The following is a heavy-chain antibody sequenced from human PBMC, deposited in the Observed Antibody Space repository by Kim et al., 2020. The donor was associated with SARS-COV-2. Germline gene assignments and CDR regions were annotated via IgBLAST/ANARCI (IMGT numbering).Heavy chain of an antibody. J-gene: IGHJ6*02. CDR2: ISLTTNTI. CDR1: GFTFSAYS. V-gene: IGHV3-48*01. D-gene: IGHD3-10*01. Sequence: GGSLRLSCAASGFTFSAYSMNWVRQAPGKGLEWMSYISLTTNTIYYADSVKGRFTISRDNAKNSLFLQMNSLRVEDTAVYYCTRIHSGSGSPSPPYGVDVWGQGTAVTVSS. CDR3: TRIHSGSGSPSPPYGVDV.